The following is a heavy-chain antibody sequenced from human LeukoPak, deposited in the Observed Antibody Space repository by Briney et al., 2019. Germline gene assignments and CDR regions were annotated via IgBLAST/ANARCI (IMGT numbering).Heavy chain of an antibody. Sequence: GGSLRLSCAASGFTFSTHAMSWVRQAPGKGLEWVSGISGSGGSTNYADSVKGRFTIFRDNAYNTLYLQMNNLRAEDTAVYYCAKESSYFDWSITLDYWGQGTLVTVSS. CDR2: ISGSGGST. J-gene: IGHJ4*02. CDR3: AKESSYFDWSITLDY. V-gene: IGHV3-23*01. CDR1: GFTFSTHA. D-gene: IGHD3-9*01.